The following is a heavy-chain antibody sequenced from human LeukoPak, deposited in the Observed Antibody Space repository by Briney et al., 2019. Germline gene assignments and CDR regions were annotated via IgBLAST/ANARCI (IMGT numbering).Heavy chain of an antibody. D-gene: IGHD2-2*01. V-gene: IGHV3-74*01. J-gene: IGHJ4*02. CDR3: WVPATAGEGDY. Sequence: SGGSLRPSCAASGFTFSSYWMHWVRQAPGKGLVWVSRINSDGSSTSYADSVKDRFTISRDNAKNTLYLQMNSLRVDDAAVYYCWVPATAGEGDYWGQGTLVTVSS. CDR1: GFTFSSYW. CDR2: INSDGSST.